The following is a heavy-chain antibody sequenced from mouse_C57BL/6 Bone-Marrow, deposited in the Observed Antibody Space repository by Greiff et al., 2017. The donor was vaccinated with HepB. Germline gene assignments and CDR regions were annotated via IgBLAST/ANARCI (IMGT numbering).Heavy chain of an antibody. Sequence: DVQLQESGGGLVKPGGSLKLSCAASGFTFSDYGMHWVRQAPEKGLEWVAYISSGSSTIYYADTVKGRFTISRDNAKNTLFLQMTSLRSEDTAMYYCARAYYGYFDVWGTGTTVTVSS. CDR3: ARAYYGYFDV. D-gene: IGHD2-10*01. CDR1: GFTFSDYG. J-gene: IGHJ1*03. CDR2: ISSGSSTI. V-gene: IGHV5-17*01.